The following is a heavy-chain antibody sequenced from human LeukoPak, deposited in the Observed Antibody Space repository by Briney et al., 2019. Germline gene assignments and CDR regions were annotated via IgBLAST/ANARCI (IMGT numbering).Heavy chain of an antibody. D-gene: IGHD3-10*01. Sequence: SETLSLTCTVSGGSISSYYWSWIRQPPGKGLEWIGYIYYSGSTNYNPSLKSRVTISVDTSKNQFSLKLSSVTAADTAVYYCGRAVLLWFGESITDAFDIWGQGTMVTVSS. V-gene: IGHV4-59*01. CDR2: IYYSGST. J-gene: IGHJ3*02. CDR1: GGSISSYY. CDR3: GRAVLLWFGESITDAFDI.